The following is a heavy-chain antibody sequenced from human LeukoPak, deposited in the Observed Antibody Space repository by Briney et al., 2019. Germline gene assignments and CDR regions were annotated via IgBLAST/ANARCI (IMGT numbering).Heavy chain of an antibody. Sequence: GASVKVSCKASGYTFTDNHMYWIRQAPGQGPECMGWINPNSGGTNYAQKFQGRITMTRDTSISTAYMEQSRLTSDDTAIYFCARELGRNAFDIWGQGTMVTVSP. D-gene: IGHD7-27*01. CDR3: ARELGRNAFDI. J-gene: IGHJ3*02. CDR2: INPNSGGT. CDR1: GYTFTDNH. V-gene: IGHV1-2*02.